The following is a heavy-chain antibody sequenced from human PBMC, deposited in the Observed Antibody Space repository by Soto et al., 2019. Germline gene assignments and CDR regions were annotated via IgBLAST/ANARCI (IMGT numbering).Heavy chain of an antibody. V-gene: IGHV1-69*13. CDR3: ARADYDILTGYSNGWFDP. CDR1: GGTFSSYA. J-gene: IGHJ5*02. D-gene: IGHD3-9*01. CDR2: IIPIFGTA. Sequence: ASVKVCCKASGGTFSSYAISWVRQAPGQGLEWMGGIIPIFGTANYAQKFQGRVTITADESTSTAYMELSSLRSEDTAVYYCARADYDILTGYSNGWFDPWGQGTLVTVS.